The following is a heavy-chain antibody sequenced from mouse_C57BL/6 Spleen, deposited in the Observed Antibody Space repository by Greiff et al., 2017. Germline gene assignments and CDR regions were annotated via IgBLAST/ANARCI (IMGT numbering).Heavy chain of an antibody. CDR1: GFTFSSYA. D-gene: IGHD1-1*01. CDR3: ARGDYGSSGAWFAY. Sequence: EVKVVESGGGLVKPGGSLKLSCAASGFTFSSYAMSWVRQTPEKRLEWVATISDGGSYTYYPDNVKGRFTISRDNAKNNLYLQMSHLKSEDTAMYYCARGDYGSSGAWFAYWGQGTLVTVSA. J-gene: IGHJ3*01. V-gene: IGHV5-4*03. CDR2: ISDGGSYT.